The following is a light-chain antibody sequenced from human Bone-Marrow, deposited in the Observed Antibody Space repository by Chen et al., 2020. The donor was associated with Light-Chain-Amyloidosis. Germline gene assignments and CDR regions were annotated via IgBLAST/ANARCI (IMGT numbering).Light chain of an antibody. CDR2: DAS. Sequence: DIQMTQSPYTLSASVGDRVTITCRASQSISSWLAWYQQKPGKAPKLLIYDASSLESGVPSRFSGSGSGTEFTLTISSLQPDDFATYYCQQYNSYHMYTFGQGTKLEIK. J-gene: IGKJ2*01. CDR3: QQYNSYHMYT. V-gene: IGKV1-5*01. CDR1: QSISSW.